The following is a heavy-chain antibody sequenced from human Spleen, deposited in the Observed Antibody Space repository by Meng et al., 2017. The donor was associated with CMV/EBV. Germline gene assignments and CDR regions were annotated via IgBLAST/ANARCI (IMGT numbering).Heavy chain of an antibody. J-gene: IGHJ4*02. D-gene: IGHD3-3*01. CDR2: IDPGDSET. Sequence: KVSCKGSGYTFTNYWIGWVRQMPGKGLEYMGIIDPGDSETRYSPSFQGQVTISVDKSISTAYLQWSSLKASDSATYYCARHRGGDFWSSIDDWGKGTLVTVSS. CDR3: ARHRGGDFWSSIDD. CDR1: GYTFTNYW. V-gene: IGHV5-51*01.